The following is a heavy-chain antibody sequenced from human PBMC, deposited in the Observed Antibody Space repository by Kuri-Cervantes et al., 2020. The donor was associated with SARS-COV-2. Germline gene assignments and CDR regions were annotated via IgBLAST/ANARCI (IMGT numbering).Heavy chain of an antibody. CDR2: IDPNTGGT. V-gene: IGHV1-2*06. CDR3: ARSGYSSGHTTCYFYDF. CDR1: GYTFSDYY. J-gene: IGHJ4*02. D-gene: IGHD1-1*01. Sequence: ASVKVSCKASGYTFSDYYVHWVRQAPGQGLEWVGRIDPNTGGTNYAQRFQGRVTMTRDTSISTAYLELNSLRSDDTAVFYCARSGYSSGHTTCYFYDFWGQGTLVTVSS.